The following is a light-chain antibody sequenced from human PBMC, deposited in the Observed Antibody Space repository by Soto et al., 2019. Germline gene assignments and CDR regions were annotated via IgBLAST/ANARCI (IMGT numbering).Light chain of an antibody. V-gene: IGLV7-46*01. CDR2: DTS. J-gene: IGLJ7*01. CDR3: LLSYSGANAV. Sequence: QTVVTQEPSLTVSPGGTVTLTCGSSTGAVTSGHYPYWFQQKPGQAPRTLIYDTSNKHSWTPARFSGSLLGGKAALTLSGAQPEDEAEYYCLLSYSGANAVFGGGTQLPSS. CDR1: TGAVTSGHY.